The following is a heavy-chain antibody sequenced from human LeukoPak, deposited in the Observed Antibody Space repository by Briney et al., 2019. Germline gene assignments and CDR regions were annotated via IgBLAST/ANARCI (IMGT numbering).Heavy chain of an antibody. V-gene: IGHV3-23*01. CDR3: ARVGGYYDSSGYLDY. J-gene: IGHJ4*02. CDR1: GFTFSSYA. D-gene: IGHD3-22*01. CDR2: ISGSGGST. Sequence: GGSLRLSCATSGFTFSSYAMSWVRQAPGKGLEWVSAISGSGGSTYYADSVKGRFTISRDNSKNTLYLQMNSLRAEDTAVYYCARVGGYYDSSGYLDYWGQGTLVTVSS.